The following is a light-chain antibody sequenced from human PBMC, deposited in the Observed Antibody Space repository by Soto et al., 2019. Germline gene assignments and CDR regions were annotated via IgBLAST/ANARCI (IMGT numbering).Light chain of an antibody. J-gene: IGKJ1*01. V-gene: IGKV1-5*01. Sequence: DIQMTQSPSALSASVGDRVTITCRASQSISHWLAWYQQKPGRAPKLLIYGTSTLQSGVPSRFSGSGSGTEFTLTITSRQPDDFATYYCQQYNGYSRAFGQGTKVEVK. CDR1: QSISHW. CDR3: QQYNGYSRA. CDR2: GTS.